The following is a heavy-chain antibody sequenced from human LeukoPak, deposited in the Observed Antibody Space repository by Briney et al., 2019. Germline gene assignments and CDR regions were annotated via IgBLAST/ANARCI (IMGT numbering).Heavy chain of an antibody. J-gene: IGHJ4*02. D-gene: IGHD6-13*01. Sequence: GGSLRLSCAASGFTFSSYAMHWVRQAPGKGLEWVAVILYDGSNKYYADSVKGRFTLSRDNSKNTLYLQMNSLRSEDTAVYYCARPAAAGTWAIDYWGQGTLVTVSS. CDR1: GFTFSSYA. CDR3: ARPAAAGTWAIDY. V-gene: IGHV3-30-3*01. CDR2: ILYDGSNK.